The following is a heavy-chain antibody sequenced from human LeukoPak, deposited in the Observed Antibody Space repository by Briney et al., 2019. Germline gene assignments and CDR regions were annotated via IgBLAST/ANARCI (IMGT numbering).Heavy chain of an antibody. CDR2: FDPEDGET. V-gene: IGHV1-24*01. CDR3: ATVNFRSWYLFDY. J-gene: IGHJ4*02. D-gene: IGHD6-13*01. CDR1: GYTLTELS. Sequence: ASVEVSCKVSGYTLTELSMHWVRQAPGKGLEWMGGFDPEDGETIYAQKFQGRVTMTEDTSTDTAYMELSSLRSEDTAVYYCATVNFRSWYLFDYWGQGTLVTVSS.